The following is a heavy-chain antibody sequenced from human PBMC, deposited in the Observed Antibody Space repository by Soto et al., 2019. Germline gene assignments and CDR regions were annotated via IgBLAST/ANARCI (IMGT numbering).Heavy chain of an antibody. Sequence: QVQLQESGPGLVKPSQTLSLTCTVSGGSISSGDYYWSWIRQPPGKGLEWIGYIYYSGSTYYNPSLKSRVTLSVDTSKNQFSLKLSSVTAADTAVYYCASEGPITNYDILTGYAEGFNWFDPWGQGTLVTVSS. D-gene: IGHD3-9*01. CDR1: GGSISSGDYY. CDR2: IYYSGST. CDR3: ASEGPITNYDILTGYAEGFNWFDP. J-gene: IGHJ5*02. V-gene: IGHV4-30-4*01.